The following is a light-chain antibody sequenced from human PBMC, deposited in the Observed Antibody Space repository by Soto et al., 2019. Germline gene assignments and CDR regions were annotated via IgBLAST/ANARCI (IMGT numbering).Light chain of an antibody. CDR2: ASS. J-gene: IGKJ4*01. CDR3: HSSYSTPLA. CDR1: HTISGY. V-gene: IGKV1-39*01. Sequence: IQITQSTSSLSASVGDRVTITCRAIHTISGYLNWYQQKPGKAPELLIYASSYLGNGVPSRFSGSGSGTYFTLTISSLQPEDLATYYCHSSYSTPLALGGGTQVDSK.